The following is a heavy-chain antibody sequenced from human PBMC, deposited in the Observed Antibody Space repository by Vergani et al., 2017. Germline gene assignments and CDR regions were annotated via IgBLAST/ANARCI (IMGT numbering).Heavy chain of an antibody. CDR3: ARRMNWGLIRYWYFDL. J-gene: IGHJ2*01. V-gene: IGHV1-58*02. D-gene: IGHD7-27*01. Sequence: QLVQSGAEVKKPGASVKVSCKASGFTFTSSAMQWVRQARGQRLEWIGWSVVGSGNTNYAQKFQERVTITGDMSTSTAYMELSSLRSEDTAVYYCARRMNWGLIRYWYFDLWGRGTLVTVSS. CDR2: SVVGSGNT. CDR1: GFTFTSSA.